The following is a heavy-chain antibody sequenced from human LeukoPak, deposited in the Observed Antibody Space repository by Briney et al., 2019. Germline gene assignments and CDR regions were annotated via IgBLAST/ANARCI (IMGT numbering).Heavy chain of an antibody. CDR3: ARDRGYYYDSSGYSDY. V-gene: IGHV4-30-2*01. D-gene: IGHD3-22*01. Sequence: SETLSLTCAVSGGSISSGGYSWSWIRQPPGKGLEWIGYIYHSGSTYYNPSLKSRVTISVDTSKNQFSLKLSSVTAADTAVYYCARDRGYYYDSSGYSDYWGQGTLVTVSS. J-gene: IGHJ4*02. CDR1: GGSISSGGYS. CDR2: IYHSGST.